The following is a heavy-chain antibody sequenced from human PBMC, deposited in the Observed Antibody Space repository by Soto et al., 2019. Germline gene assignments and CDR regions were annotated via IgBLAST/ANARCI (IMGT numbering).Heavy chain of an antibody. CDR2: TYYSGST. J-gene: IGHJ6*02. Sequence: SDTLSRTCTVSGGSISSDDYYWRWIRQPPGKGLEWIGYTYYSGSTYYNPSLKSRVTISVDTSKNQFSLKLSSVTAADTAVYYCARLLVVPAARSYYYYYGMDVWGQGTTVTVSS. CDR3: ARLLVVPAARSYYYYYGMDV. CDR1: GGSISSDDYY. D-gene: IGHD2-2*01. V-gene: IGHV4-30-4*02.